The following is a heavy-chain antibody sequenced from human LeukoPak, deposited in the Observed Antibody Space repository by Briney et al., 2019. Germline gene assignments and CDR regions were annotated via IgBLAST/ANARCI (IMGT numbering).Heavy chain of an antibody. CDR3: ATALGTVTTAFDY. CDR2: ISWNSSTI. J-gene: IGHJ4*02. CDR1: GFTFHDYA. Sequence: GGSLRLSCAASGFTFHDYAMHWVRQAPGKGLEWVSYISWNSSTIGYADSVKGRFTISRDNAKNSLYLQMNSLRAEDTAVYYCATALGTVTTAFDYWGQGNGVIVSS. V-gene: IGHV3-9*01. D-gene: IGHD4-17*01.